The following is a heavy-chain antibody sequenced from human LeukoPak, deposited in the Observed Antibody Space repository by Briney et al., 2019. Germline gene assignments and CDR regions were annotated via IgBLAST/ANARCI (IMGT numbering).Heavy chain of an antibody. V-gene: IGHV3-11*01. CDR2: LGNSDNNM. J-gene: IGHJ4*02. D-gene: IGHD2/OR15-2a*01. CDR3: AREQYYRFDT. Sequence: GGSPRLSCVGSGFIISDYYTSWIRQAPGKGLEWVAVLGNSDNNMFLSDSVKGRFTISRDNAKNSVSLQMNSLRAEDTAVYYCAREQYYRFDTWGQGAPVTVSS. CDR1: GFIISDYY.